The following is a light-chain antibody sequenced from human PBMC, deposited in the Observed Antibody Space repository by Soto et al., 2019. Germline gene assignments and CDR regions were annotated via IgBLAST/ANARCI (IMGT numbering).Light chain of an antibody. CDR3: QQRSNWPIT. CDR2: GTS. V-gene: IGKV3D-20*02. J-gene: IGKJ5*01. CDR1: QSVSSN. Sequence: EIVLTQSPGTLSLSPGERATLSCRASQSVSSNLAWYQQKPGQAPRLLIYGTSSRATGIPDRFSGSGSGTDFTLTISRLEPEDFAVFYCQQRSNWPITFGQGTRLEIK.